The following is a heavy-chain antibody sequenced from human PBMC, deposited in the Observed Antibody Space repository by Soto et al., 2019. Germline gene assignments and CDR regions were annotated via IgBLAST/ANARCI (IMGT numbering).Heavy chain of an antibody. CDR1: GGSISGGVHS. Sequence: SETLSLTCTVSGGSISGGVHSWSWIRQPPGKGLEWIGHILDSGSTYYNPSLKSRLTISVDTSKNQFSLRLSSVTAADTAVYYCAREIMPLTNDWYFDLWSRGPLVTVSS. CDR3: AREIMPLTNDWYFDL. V-gene: IGHV4-30-4*01. J-gene: IGHJ2*01. D-gene: IGHD2-8*01. CDR2: ILDSGST.